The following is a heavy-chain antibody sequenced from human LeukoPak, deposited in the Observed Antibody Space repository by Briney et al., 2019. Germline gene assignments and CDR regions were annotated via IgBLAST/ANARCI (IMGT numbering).Heavy chain of an antibody. J-gene: IGHJ5*02. CDR3: ARDHYYDGRGRFDP. Sequence: PSETLSLICSVSGGSVTSGTYHWGWIRQPPGKGLEWIGSVYFDGGTHYKPSLQSRVTISVDTSKNQFSLRLSSVTAADTALYYCARDHYYDGRGRFDPWGQGTLVTVSS. V-gene: IGHV4-39*07. CDR1: GGSVTSGTYH. CDR2: VYFDGGT. D-gene: IGHD3-16*01.